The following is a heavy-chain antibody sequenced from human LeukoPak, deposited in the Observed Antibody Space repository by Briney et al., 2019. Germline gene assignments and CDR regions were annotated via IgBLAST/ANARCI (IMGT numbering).Heavy chain of an antibody. Sequence: GGSLRLSCAASGFTFDDYAMHWVRQAPGKGLEWVSGISWNSGSIGYADSVKGRFTISRDNAKNSLYLQMNSLRAEDTALYYCAKDMRTVTLYASDIWGQGTMVTVSS. CDR2: ISWNSGSI. V-gene: IGHV3-9*01. CDR1: GFTFDDYA. CDR3: AKDMRTVTLYASDI. J-gene: IGHJ3*02. D-gene: IGHD4-17*01.